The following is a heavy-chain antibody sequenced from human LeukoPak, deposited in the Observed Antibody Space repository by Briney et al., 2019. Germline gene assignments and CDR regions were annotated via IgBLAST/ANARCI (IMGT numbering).Heavy chain of an antibody. CDR3: ARDRDGGYSSFDY. J-gene: IGHJ4*02. Sequence: GGSLRLSCAASGFTFSSYWMSWVRQAPGKGLEWVANIKQDGSEKYYVDSVKGRFTISRDNAKNSLYLQMNSLRAEDTAVYYCARDRDGGYSSFDYWGQGTLVTVSS. CDR1: GFTFSSYW. V-gene: IGHV3-7*01. D-gene: IGHD5-24*01. CDR2: IKQDGSEK.